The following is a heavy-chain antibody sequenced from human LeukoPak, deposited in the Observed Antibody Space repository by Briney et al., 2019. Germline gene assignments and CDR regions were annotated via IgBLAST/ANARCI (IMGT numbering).Heavy chain of an antibody. CDR1: GYTFTGYY. D-gene: IGHD6-13*01. CDR3: ARDHLVGYSSSWYVNY. V-gene: IGHV1-2*02. CDR2: INPNSADT. J-gene: IGHJ4*02. Sequence: ASVKVSCKASGYTFTGYYMHWVRQSPRQGLECMGGINPNSADTNYAQKFQGRVTMTRDTSINTAYMELSGLRSDDTAVYYCARDHLVGYSSSWYVNYWGQGTLVTVSS.